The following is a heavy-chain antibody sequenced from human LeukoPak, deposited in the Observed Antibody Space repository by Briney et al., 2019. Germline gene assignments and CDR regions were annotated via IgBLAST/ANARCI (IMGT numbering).Heavy chain of an antibody. CDR1: GFAFGQYA. V-gene: IGHV3-43*02. CDR2: ISGDGDAT. CDR3: AKDRGGYYGSGTSYYFYGMDV. D-gene: IGHD3-10*01. J-gene: IGHJ6*02. Sequence: GGSLRLSCAASGFAFGQYAMHWVRQAPGRGLEWVAVISGDGDATHYVDSVKGRFSISRDQSRSSLHLQMDTLRTEDTALYYCAKDRGGYYGSGTSYYFYGMDVWGQGTTVIVSS.